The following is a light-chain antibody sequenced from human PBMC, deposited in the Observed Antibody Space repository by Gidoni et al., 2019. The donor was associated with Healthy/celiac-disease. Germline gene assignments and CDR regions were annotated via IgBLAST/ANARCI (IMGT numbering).Light chain of an antibody. V-gene: IGLV3-19*01. CDR2: GKN. CDR3: DSRDSSANLVV. CDR1: SLRSYY. Sequence: SSELTQDPAVSVALGQTVRITCQGDSLRSYYASWYQQKPGQAPVLVIYGKNNRPSGIPDRFSGSNSGNTASLTITGAQAEDEADYYCDSRDSSANLVVFGGGTKLTVL. J-gene: IGLJ2*01.